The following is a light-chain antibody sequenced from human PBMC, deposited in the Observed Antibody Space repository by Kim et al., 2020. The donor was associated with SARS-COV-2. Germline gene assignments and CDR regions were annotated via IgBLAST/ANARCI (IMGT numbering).Light chain of an antibody. J-gene: IGKJ2*01. CDR2: RAS. V-gene: IGKV1-5*03. CDR3: QQFSGYPYT. Sequence: GDRVTITCRASQSISISLAWYQQKPGKAPKLLIYRASTLQSGVPSRFSASGSGTEFTLTISSLQPDDFATYYCQQFSGYPYTFGPGTKLEIK. CDR1: QSISIS.